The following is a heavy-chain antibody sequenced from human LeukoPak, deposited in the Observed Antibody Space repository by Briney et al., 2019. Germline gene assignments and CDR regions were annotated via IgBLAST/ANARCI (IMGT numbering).Heavy chain of an antibody. CDR1: GGSISSSSYY. Sequence: SETLSLTCTVSGGSISSSSYYWGWIRQPPGKGLEWIGSIYYSGSTYYNPSLKSRVTISVDTSKNQFSLKLSSVTAADTAVYYCARRRIAVAGTSHYFDYWGQGTLVTVSS. J-gene: IGHJ4*02. V-gene: IGHV4-39*01. CDR2: IYYSGST. CDR3: ARRRIAVAGTSHYFDY. D-gene: IGHD6-19*01.